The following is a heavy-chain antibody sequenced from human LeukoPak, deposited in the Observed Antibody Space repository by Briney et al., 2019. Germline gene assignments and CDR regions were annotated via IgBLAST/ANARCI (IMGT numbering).Heavy chain of an antibody. V-gene: IGHV3-66*01. CDR1: GFTFSSYA. CDR3: AREKDYGDPYYYYGMDV. Sequence: GGSLRLSCAASGFTFSSYAMSWVRQAPGKGLEWVSVIYSGGSTYYADSVKGRFTISRDNSKNTLYLQMNSLRAEDTAVYYCAREKDYGDPYYYYGMDVWGQGTTVTVSS. J-gene: IGHJ6*02. D-gene: IGHD4-17*01. CDR2: IYSGGST.